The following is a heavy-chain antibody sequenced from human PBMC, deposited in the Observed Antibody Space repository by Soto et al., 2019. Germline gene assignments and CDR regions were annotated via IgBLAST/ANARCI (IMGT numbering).Heavy chain of an antibody. CDR3: ARRDRTRGGYYYKDV. J-gene: IGHJ6*03. V-gene: IGHV4-59*08. Sequence: SETLSLTCTVSGGSISSYYWSWIRQPPGKGLEWIGYIHYSGSTNYNPSLKSRVTISVDTSKNQFSLKLSSVTAADTAVYYCARRDRTRGGYYYKDVWGKGTTVTVSS. D-gene: IGHD3-10*01. CDR2: IHYSGST. CDR1: GGSISSYY.